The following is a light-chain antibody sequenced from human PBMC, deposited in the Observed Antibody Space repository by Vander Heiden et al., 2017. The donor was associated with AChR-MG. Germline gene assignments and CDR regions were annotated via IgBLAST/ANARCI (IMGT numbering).Light chain of an antibody. Sequence: QSALTQPASVSGSPGQSITIPCPGTSSGVGGYNYVSWYQQHPGKAPKRMIYDVSNRPSGVANRFSGSKSGNTASLTISGLQAEDEADYYCSSYTSSSTLVVFGGGTKLTVL. CDR1: SSGVGGYNY. J-gene: IGLJ2*01. CDR3: SSYTSSSTLVV. CDR2: DVS. V-gene: IGLV2-14*03.